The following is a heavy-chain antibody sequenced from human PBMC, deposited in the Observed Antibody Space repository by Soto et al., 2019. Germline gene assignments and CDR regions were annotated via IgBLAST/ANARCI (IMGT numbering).Heavy chain of an antibody. J-gene: IGHJ6*02. V-gene: IGHV1-69*13. CDR2: IIPIFGPA. D-gene: IGHD1-1*01. Sequence: SVKVSCKASGGTFSSHSINWVRQAPGQGLEWMGGIIPIFGPANFAKKFQGRVTITADESTTTAYMELSSLTSEDTAVYYCATGSFTSTGGRIGYHYNAMDVWGQGTTVTVSS. CDR3: ATGSFTSTGGRIGYHYNAMDV. CDR1: GGTFSSHS.